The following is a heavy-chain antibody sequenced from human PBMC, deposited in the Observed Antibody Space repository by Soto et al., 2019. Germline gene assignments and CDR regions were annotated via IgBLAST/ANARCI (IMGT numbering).Heavy chain of an antibody. J-gene: IGHJ3*02. CDR1: GGSFSTYY. D-gene: IGHD3-9*01. V-gene: IGHV4-34*01. Sequence: QLQQWGAGLLKPSETLSLTCVVSGGSFSTYYYNWIRQSPGKGLEWIGEINHSGDSNYSPSLKSQVTMSLDTSTNQFSLKLTSVTAADTAVYYCARGGSNDWQVALDIWGQGTMVTVSS. CDR2: INHSGDS. CDR3: ARGGSNDWQVALDI.